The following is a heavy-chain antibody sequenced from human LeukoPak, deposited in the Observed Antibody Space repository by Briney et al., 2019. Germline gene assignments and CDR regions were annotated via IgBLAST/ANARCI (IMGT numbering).Heavy chain of an antibody. CDR1: GGSITSSSYY. V-gene: IGHV4-39*01. J-gene: IGHJ3*02. CDR3: ARRYETDAFDI. Sequence: SETLSLTCTVSGGSITSSSYYWGWIRQPPGKGLEWIGSVYYSGGTYYNPSLKSRVTMSVDTSKNQFSLKLSSVTAADTAVYYCARRYETDAFDIWGQGTMVTVSS. D-gene: IGHD3-3*01. CDR2: VYYSGGT.